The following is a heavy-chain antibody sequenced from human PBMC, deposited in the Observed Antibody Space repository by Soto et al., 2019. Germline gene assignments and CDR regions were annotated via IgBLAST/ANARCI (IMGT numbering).Heavy chain of an antibody. Sequence: GGSLRLSCAACEFTVTSNYMSWVRQAPGKGLEWVSVIYSGGSTYYADFVKGRFTISRDNSKNTVYLQMNSLRSEDTAVYYCARQHDFWSGYPPRRYAFDNWGQGTMVTVSS. CDR3: ARQHDFWSGYPPRRYAFDN. V-gene: IGHV3-53*05. D-gene: IGHD3-3*01. J-gene: IGHJ3*02. CDR1: EFTVTSNY. CDR2: IYSGGST.